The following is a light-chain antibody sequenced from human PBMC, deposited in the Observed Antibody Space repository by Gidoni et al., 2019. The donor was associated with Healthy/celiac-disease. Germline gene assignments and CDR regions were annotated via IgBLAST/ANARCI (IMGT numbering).Light chain of an antibody. CDR2: AAS. CDR3: QQSYSTPWT. CDR1: QSISSY. V-gene: IGKV1-39*01. J-gene: IGKJ1*01. Sequence: DIQMTQSPSSRSASVGDRVTITCRASQSISSYLNWYQQKPGKAPKLLIYAASSLQSGVPSRFSGSGSGTDFTLTISSLQPEDFATYYCQQSYSTPWTCGQGTKVEIK.